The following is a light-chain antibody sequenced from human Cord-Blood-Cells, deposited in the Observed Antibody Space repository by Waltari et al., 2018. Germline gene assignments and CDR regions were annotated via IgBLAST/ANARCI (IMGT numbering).Light chain of an antibody. CDR3: SSYTSSSTWV. V-gene: IGLV2-14*01. CDR1: IRQVWGFNF. CDR2: DVS. Sequence: SALTQLPSGLGSPGRSITSPSPGTIRQVWGFNFASWYQQHPGKAPKLMIYDVSKRPSGVSNRFSGSKSGNTASLTISGLQAEDEADYYCSSYTSSSTWVFGGGTKLTVL. J-gene: IGLJ3*02.